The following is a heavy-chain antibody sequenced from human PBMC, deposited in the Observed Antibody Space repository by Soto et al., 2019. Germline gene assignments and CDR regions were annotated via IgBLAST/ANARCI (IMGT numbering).Heavy chain of an antibody. CDR2: IIPIFGTA. D-gene: IGHD6-19*01. J-gene: IGHJ4*02. CDR1: GGPFISYA. V-gene: IGHV1-69*06. CDR3: ERASGSGWYVFDY. Sequence: VKVSCKASGGPFISYAIIWGRQAPGQGLEWMGGIIPIFGTANYAQKFQGRVTITADKSTSTAYVELSSLRSEDTAVYYCERASGSGWYVFDYWGQGTLVTVSS.